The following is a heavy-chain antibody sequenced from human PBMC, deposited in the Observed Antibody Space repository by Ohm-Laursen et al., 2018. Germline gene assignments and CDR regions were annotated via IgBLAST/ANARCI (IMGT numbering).Heavy chain of an antibody. J-gene: IGHJ2*01. V-gene: IGHV4-31*03. D-gene: IGHD3-22*01. CDR1: GGSISSGQYY. Sequence: SDTLSLTCTVSGGSISSGQYYWSWIRQHPGKGLEWIGHIYDSGSTYYNPSLKSRVTISGDTSKNQFSLKLSSLTAADTAVYYCATDPSFDDNTRCFDLWGRGTLVTVSS. CDR3: ATDPSFDDNTRCFDL. CDR2: IYDSGST.